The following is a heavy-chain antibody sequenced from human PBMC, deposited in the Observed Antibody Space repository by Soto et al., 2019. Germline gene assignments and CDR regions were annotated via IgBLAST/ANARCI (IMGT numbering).Heavy chain of an antibody. D-gene: IGHD3-10*01. CDR3: ARGSTDAYPGSRIFDF. Sequence: EVQLLESGGDLVQPGGSLRLSCVASGITFGRRAMSWVRQAPGEGLEWVSIITDTGGDTKYADSVRGRFTISRDNSKNTLYLQMSSLRVEDSAVYYCARGSTDAYPGSRIFDFRGRGTLVTVSA. V-gene: IGHV3-23*01. CDR2: ITDTGGDT. CDR1: GITFGRRA. J-gene: IGHJ4*02.